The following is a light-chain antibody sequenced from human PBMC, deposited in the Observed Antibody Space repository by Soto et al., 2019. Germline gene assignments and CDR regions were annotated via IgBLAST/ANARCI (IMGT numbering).Light chain of an antibody. J-gene: IGLJ3*02. CDR1: SSDIGTYNF. CDR3: SSYAATSSLV. V-gene: IGLV2-14*01. Sequence: QSVLTQLASVSGSPGQSITMSCTGSSSDIGTYNFVSWYQQHADKAPRLILYEVSNRPSGVSSRFSGSKSGNSASLTISGLQPEDEAHYFCSSYAATSSLVFGGGTKITVL. CDR2: EVS.